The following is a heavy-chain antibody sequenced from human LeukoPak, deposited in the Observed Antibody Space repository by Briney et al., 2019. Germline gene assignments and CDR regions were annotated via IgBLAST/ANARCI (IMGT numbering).Heavy chain of an antibody. CDR2: IYSGGST. J-gene: IGHJ4*02. D-gene: IGHD2-15*01. V-gene: IGHV3-53*01. CDR1: GFTVSSTY. Sequence: GGSLRLSCAASGFTVSSTYMSWVRQAPGKGLEWVSIIYSGGSTYYADSVKGRFTISRDNSKNTLYLQMNSLRAEDTAVYYCARDRYCSGGTCRYFDYWGQGTLVTVSS. CDR3: ARDRYCSGGTCRYFDY.